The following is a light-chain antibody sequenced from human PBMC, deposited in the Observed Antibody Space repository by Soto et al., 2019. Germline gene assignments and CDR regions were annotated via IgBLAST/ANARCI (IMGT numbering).Light chain of an antibody. CDR1: SFDVGSYNF. J-gene: IGLJ3*02. V-gene: IGLV2-8*01. CDR3: SSYAGSDNWV. Sequence: QSALTQPPSASGSPGQSVTISCTGSSFDVGSYNFVSWYQQHPGKAPKLLIYEVSKSPSGVPDLFSASKSGNTASLTVSGLQAEDEADYYCSSYAGSDNWVFGGGTKLTVL. CDR2: EVS.